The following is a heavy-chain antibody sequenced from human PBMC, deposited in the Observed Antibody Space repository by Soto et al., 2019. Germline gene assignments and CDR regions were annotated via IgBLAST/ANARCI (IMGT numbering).Heavy chain of an antibody. J-gene: IGHJ4*02. V-gene: IGHV4-59*02. Sequence: QVQLQESGPGLVKPSETLSLTCTVSGGSVSSHYWSWIRQPPGKGLEWIGFIYNSGTTYYNPSLKSRATISVDTSKNQFSLKLNSVTAADTAVYYCARGRGGGPPYDYWGQGTLVTVSS. CDR1: GGSVSSHY. CDR2: IYNSGTT. D-gene: IGHD3-16*01. CDR3: ARGRGGGPPYDY.